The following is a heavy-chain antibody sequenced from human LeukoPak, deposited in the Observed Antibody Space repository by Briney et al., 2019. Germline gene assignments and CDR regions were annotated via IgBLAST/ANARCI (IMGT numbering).Heavy chain of an antibody. J-gene: IGHJ2*01. CDR1: GFTFSSYW. D-gene: IGHD4-17*01. CDR2: IKQDGGEK. Sequence: GGSLRLSCAASGFTFSSYWMNWVRQAPGKGLEWVANIKQDGGEKYYVDSVKGRFTISRDSTKNSLYLQIDSLRAEDTAVYDCARKLGGFGDYGWYFDLWGRGTLVTVSS. CDR3: ARKLGGFGDYGWYFDL. V-gene: IGHV3-7*01.